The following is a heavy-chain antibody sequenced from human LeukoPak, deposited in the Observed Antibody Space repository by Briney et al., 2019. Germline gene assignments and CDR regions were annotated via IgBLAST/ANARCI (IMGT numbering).Heavy chain of an antibody. V-gene: IGHV1-2*02. D-gene: IGHD1-26*01. CDR1: GYTFTVYY. CDR3: ATVSGSYYGHAFDI. J-gene: IGHJ3*02. Sequence: ASVTVSFTASGYTFTVYYMHWVRQAPGQGLEWMGWINPNSGGTNYAQKFQGRVTMTRDTSISTAYMELSRLRSDDTAVYYCATVSGSYYGHAFDIWGQGTMVTVSS. CDR2: INPNSGGT.